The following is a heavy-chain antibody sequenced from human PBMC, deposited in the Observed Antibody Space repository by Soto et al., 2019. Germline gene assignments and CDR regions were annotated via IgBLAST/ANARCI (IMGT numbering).Heavy chain of an antibody. J-gene: IGHJ4*02. CDR2: ISNSGST. CDR3: TRGGSGYSSTGAAY. Sequence: QVQLQESGPGLVKPSETLSLTCSVSGDSIRSYYWSWFRQPPGKGLEWIGYISNSGSTNYNPYLKSRVTMSMDTSKNQFSLRMTSVTAADTAFYYCTRGGSGYSSTGAAYWGQGILVTVSS. V-gene: IGHV4-59*01. D-gene: IGHD2-2*01. CDR1: GDSIRSYY.